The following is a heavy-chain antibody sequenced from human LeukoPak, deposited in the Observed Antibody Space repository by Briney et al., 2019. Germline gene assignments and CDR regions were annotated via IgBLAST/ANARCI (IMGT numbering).Heavy chain of an antibody. Sequence: GGSLRLSCAASGFTFSSYAMRWVRQAPGKGLEWVSAISGSGGKTYYADSVKGRFTISRDNSKNTLYLQMNSLRAEDTAVYYCAKDREMATISDYWGQGTLVTVSS. CDR1: GFTFSSYA. V-gene: IGHV3-23*01. CDR2: ISGSGGKT. CDR3: AKDREMATISDY. J-gene: IGHJ4*02. D-gene: IGHD5-24*01.